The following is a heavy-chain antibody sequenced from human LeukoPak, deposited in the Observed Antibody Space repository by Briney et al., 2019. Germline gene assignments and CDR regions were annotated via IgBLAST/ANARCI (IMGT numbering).Heavy chain of an antibody. Sequence: ASVKVSCKAAGYTCTSYYMHWVRQAPGQGGEWMGILNPSGGSPTYAQNFQGRVTMTRDTSTSTVYMELSSLTSEDPAVYYCARDMLTSSVDYWGQGNLVTVSS. CDR2: LNPSGGSP. CDR1: GYTCTSYY. V-gene: IGHV1-46*01. CDR3: ARDMLTSSVDY. J-gene: IGHJ4*02. D-gene: IGHD2-2*01.